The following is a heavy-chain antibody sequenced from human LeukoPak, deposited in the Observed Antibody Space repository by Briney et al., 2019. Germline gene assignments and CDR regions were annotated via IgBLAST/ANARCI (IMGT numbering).Heavy chain of an antibody. CDR2: VTANGDNS. Sequence: GGTLRLSCTVSGFTFNNYAMAWVRQAPGKGLEWVALVTANGDNSYYAESVQGRFTISGDNAKNSLYLQMNSLRAEDTAVYYCARDCITIFGVVIMKGGYFDYWGQGTLVTVSS. D-gene: IGHD3-3*01. J-gene: IGHJ4*02. CDR1: GFTFNNYA. CDR3: ARDCITIFGVVIMKGGYFDY. V-gene: IGHV3-23*01.